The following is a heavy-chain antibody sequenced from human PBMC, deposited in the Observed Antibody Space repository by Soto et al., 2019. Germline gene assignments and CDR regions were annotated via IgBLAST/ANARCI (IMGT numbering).Heavy chain of an antibody. D-gene: IGHD3-3*01. Sequence: SGNLALACTVSGGCGSSEGHYWGWIRQTPGKGLAWIGYIYYTGSTNYNPSLKGRVTMSVDTSRDQVSLRLRSVTRADTAVYYCARDQYDFRSGSYYYAMEVWGQGTKVTVS. V-gene: IGHV4-61*08. CDR1: GGCGSSEGHY. J-gene: IGHJ6*02. CDR2: IYYTGST. CDR3: ARDQYDFRSGSYYYAMEV.